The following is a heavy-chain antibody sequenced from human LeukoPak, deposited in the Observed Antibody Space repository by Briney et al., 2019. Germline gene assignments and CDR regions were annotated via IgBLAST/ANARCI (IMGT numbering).Heavy chain of an antibody. D-gene: IGHD1/OR15-1a*01. J-gene: IGHJ5*02. CDR1: GGSISSYY. CDR3: ARVLNSPNRGALDP. Sequence: SETLSLTCTVSGGSISSYYWSWIRQPPGKGLEWIGYIYYSGSTNYNPSLKSRVTMSVDTSKNQFSLKLSSVTAADTAVYYCARVLNSPNRGALDPWGQGTLVTVSS. V-gene: IGHV4-59*12. CDR2: IYYSGST.